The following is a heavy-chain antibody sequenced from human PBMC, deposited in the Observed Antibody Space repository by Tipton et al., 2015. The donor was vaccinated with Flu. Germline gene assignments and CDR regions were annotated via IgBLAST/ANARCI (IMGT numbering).Heavy chain of an antibody. D-gene: IGHD6-19*01. Sequence: PGLVKPSQTLSLTCAISGDSVSSNTAAWNWIRQSPSRGLEWLGRTYYRSKWSNEYAVSVKSRITINPDTSKNQFSLHLNSVTPEDTAVYYCARGGTYTSAWYHAFDIWGQGTMVTVSS. CDR3: ARGGTYTSAWYHAFDI. CDR1: GDSVSSNTAA. V-gene: IGHV6-1*01. J-gene: IGHJ3*02. CDR2: TYYRSKWSN.